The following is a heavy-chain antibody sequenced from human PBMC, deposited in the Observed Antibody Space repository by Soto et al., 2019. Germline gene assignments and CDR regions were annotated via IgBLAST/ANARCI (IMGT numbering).Heavy chain of an antibody. CDR3: ARDLAYAGMGYDVGSGSMIYGMDV. CDR1: GGSISSYY. Sequence: QVQLQESGPGLVKPSETLSLTCTVSGGSISSYYWSWIRQPPGKGLEWIGYIYYSGSTNYNPSLKSRVTISVDTSKNQFSLKLSSVTAADTAVYYCARDLAYAGMGYDVGSGSMIYGMDVWGQGTTVTVSS. CDR2: IYYSGST. D-gene: IGHD3-3*01. J-gene: IGHJ6*02. V-gene: IGHV4-59*01.